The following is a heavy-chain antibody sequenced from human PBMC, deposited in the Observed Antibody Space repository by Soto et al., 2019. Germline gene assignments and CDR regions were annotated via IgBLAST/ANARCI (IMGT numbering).Heavy chain of an antibody. D-gene: IGHD2-8*01. CDR2: ISVYKGNT. V-gene: IGHV1-18*01. CDR3: ARDQTFYAIGGDYWFAP. CDR1: GYTFMSYG. Sequence: VQLVQSGAEVKTPGASVKVSCRASGYTFMSYGIHWVRQAPGQGLEWMGWISVYKGNTNYAQKHKDRVTMTTDTSTSTAYMELRSLSSDDTAVYFCARDQTFYAIGGDYWFAPWGEGTLVTVAS. J-gene: IGHJ5*02.